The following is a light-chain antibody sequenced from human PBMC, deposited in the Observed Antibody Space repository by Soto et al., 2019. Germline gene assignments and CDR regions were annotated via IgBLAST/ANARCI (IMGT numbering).Light chain of an antibody. CDR3: QQCHSYPRT. Sequence: DIQMTQSPSTLSASVGDRVTITCRASQNVNNYLAWYQQRPGTAPRLLIHKASVLETGVPSRFSGSGSGTEFTLTISSLQPDDFATYFCQQCHSYPRTFGQGTKVDIK. V-gene: IGKV1-5*03. CDR1: QNVNNY. J-gene: IGKJ1*01. CDR2: KAS.